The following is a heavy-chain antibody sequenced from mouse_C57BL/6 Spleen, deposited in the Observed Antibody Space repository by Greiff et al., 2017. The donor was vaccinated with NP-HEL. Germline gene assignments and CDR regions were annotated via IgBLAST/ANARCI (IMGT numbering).Heavy chain of an antibody. D-gene: IGHD2-1*01. CDR3: ARDYYGNYYYAMDD. CDR2: INPSSGYT. V-gene: IGHV1-7*01. J-gene: IGHJ4*01. Sequence: QVQLQQSGAELAKPGASVKLSCKASGYTFTSYWMHWVKQRPGQGLEWIGYINPSSGYTKYNQKFKDKATLTADKPSSTAYMQLSSLTYEDSAVYDCARDYYGNYYYAMDDWGQGTSVTVSS. CDR1: GYTFTSYW.